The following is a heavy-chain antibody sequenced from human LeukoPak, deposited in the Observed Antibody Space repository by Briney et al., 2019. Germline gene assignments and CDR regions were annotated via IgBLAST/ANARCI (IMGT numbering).Heavy chain of an antibody. CDR1: GFSFSDNY. CDR3: CLQDWAY. Sequence: GGSLRLSCAASGFSFSDNYMSWVRQAPGKGLEWISYISGNSGYTSFADSVKGRFTIYRDNARNSVYLQMNNLRGEDTAVYYCCLQDWAYWGQGTLVTVSS. J-gene: IGHJ4*02. D-gene: IGHD2-21*01. CDR2: ISGNSGYT. V-gene: IGHV3-11*03.